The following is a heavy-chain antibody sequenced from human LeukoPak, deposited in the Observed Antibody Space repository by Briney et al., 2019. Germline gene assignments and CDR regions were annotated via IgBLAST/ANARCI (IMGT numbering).Heavy chain of an antibody. J-gene: IGHJ4*02. V-gene: IGHV4-39*01. CDR3: ARRKAGTMEDY. CDR1: GGSISSSSYY. CDR2: INYSGNT. Sequence: SETLSLTCAVSGGSISSSSYYWGWVRQPPGKGLEWIGTINYSGNTYYNPSLKSRVTISVDTSKSQFSLKLSSVTAADTAVYYCARRKAGTMEDYWGQGTLVTVSS. D-gene: IGHD1-7*01.